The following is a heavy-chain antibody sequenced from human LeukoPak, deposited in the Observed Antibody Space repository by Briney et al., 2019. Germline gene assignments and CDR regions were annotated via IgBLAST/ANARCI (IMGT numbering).Heavy chain of an antibody. CDR2: MNPNSGNT. J-gene: IGHJ4*02. D-gene: IGHD3-9*01. V-gene: IGHV1-8*01. CDR3: ARGGWDYDILAGYYHFDY. CDR1: GYTFTSYD. Sequence: ASVKVSCKASGYTFTSYDINWVRQAPGQGLEWMGWMNPNSGNTGYAQKFQGRVTMTRNTSISTAYMELSSLRSEDTAVHYCARGGWDYDILAGYYHFDYWGQGTLVTVSS.